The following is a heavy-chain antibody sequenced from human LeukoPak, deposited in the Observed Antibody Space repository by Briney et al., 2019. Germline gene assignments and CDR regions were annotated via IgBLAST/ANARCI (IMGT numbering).Heavy chain of an antibody. J-gene: IGHJ6*02. CDR2: INHSGST. V-gene: IGHV4-34*01. CDR1: GGSISGYY. Sequence: SETLSLTCTVSGGSISGYYWSWIRQPPGKGLEWIGEINHSGSTNYNPSLKSRVTISVDTSKNQFSLKLSSVTAADTAVYYCARGYCSGGSCYDPGRYYYYYGMDVWGQGTTVTVSS. CDR3: ARGYCSGGSCYDPGRYYYYYGMDV. D-gene: IGHD2-15*01.